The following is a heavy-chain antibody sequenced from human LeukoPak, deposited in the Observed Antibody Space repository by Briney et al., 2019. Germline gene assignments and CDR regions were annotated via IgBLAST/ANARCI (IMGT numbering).Heavy chain of an antibody. CDR2: INTDSKTI. CDR3: ARTFERFDKYWSGFGPHMDA. Sequence: PGGFLRLSCAASGFTFRDYKMNWVRQAPGKGLEWISYINTDSKTIYYADSVKGRFTISRDNSRDSLYLHMNSLKAEDTAIYYCARTFERFDKYWSGFGPHMDAWGIGTAVNVSS. D-gene: IGHD2-15*01. J-gene: IGHJ6*03. CDR1: GFTFRDYK. V-gene: IGHV3-48*01.